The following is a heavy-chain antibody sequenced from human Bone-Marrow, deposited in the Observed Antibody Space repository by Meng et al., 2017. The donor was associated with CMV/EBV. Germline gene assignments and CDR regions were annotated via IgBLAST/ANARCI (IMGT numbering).Heavy chain of an antibody. D-gene: IGHD2-2*01. CDR3: AREAVVVPAYYYYYGMAV. CDR2: IIPILGIA. V-gene: IGHV1-69*04. J-gene: IGHJ6*01. Sequence: SVKVSCKASGGTFSSYTISWVRQAPGQGLEWMGRIIPILGIANYAQKFQGRVTITADKSTSTAYMELSSLRSEDTAVYYCAREAVVVPAYYYYYGMAVWGPGHTV. CDR1: GGTFSSYT.